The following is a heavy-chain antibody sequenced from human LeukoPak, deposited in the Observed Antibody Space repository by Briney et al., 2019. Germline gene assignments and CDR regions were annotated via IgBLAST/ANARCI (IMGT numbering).Heavy chain of an antibody. J-gene: IGHJ4*02. Sequence: PSETLSLTCTVSGGSISSYYWSWIRQPPRKGLEWIGYIYYSGSTNHNPSLKSRVTISVDTSKNQFSLKLSSVTAADTAVYYCARVGGGGDCFDYWGQGTLVTVSS. V-gene: IGHV4-59*01. CDR2: IYYSGST. D-gene: IGHD2-21*01. CDR1: GGSISSYY. CDR3: ARVGGGGDCFDY.